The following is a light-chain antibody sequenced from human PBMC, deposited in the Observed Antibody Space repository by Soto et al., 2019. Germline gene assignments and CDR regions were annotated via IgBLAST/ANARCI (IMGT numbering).Light chain of an antibody. CDR3: MQPLQSWT. CDR2: LGS. CDR1: QSLLHSNGYNY. V-gene: IGKV2-28*01. J-gene: IGKJ1*01. Sequence: DTVMRGSPLSQTVTSAEVSSISCRDSQSLLHSNGYNYLDWYLQKPGQSPQLLIYLGSNRASGVPDRFSGSGSGTDFTLKISRVEAEDVGVYYCMQPLQSWTFGQGTKV.